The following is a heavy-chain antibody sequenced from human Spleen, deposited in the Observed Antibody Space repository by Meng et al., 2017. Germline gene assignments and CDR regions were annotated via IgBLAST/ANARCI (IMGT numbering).Heavy chain of an antibody. CDR2: INHSGST. V-gene: IGHV4-34*04. D-gene: IGHD4-11*01. CDR3: ARGPTTMAHDFDY. Sequence: QVLRQREGAGLLKPSETRSLACVVPGGSFSDYYWSWIRQPPGKGLEWIGEINHSGSTNHTPSLESRATISVDTSQNNLSLKLSSVTAADAAVYYCARGPTTMAHDFDYWGQGTLVTVSS. CDR1: GGSFSDYY. J-gene: IGHJ4*02.